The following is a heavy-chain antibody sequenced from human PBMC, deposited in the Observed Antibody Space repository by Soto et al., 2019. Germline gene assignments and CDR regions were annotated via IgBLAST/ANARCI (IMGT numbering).Heavy chain of an antibody. Sequence: EVQLLESGGGWVQPGGSLRLSCAASGFTFSSYAMTWVRQAPGKGLEWVSAISASGGGIYYADSVKGRFTISRDNSKNTLYLQMNSLRAEDTAIYYCAKDLGMFYYYGMDVWGQGTTVTVSS. CDR2: ISASGGGI. D-gene: IGHD7-27*01. CDR1: GFTFSSYA. CDR3: AKDLGMFYYYGMDV. V-gene: IGHV3-23*01. J-gene: IGHJ6*02.